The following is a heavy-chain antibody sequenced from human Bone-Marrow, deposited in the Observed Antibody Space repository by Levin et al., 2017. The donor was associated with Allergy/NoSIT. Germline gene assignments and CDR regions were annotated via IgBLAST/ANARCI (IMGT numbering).Heavy chain of an antibody. CDR1: GGSISSGGYY. J-gene: IGHJ4*02. V-gene: IGHV4-31*03. CDR3: ASATIVVVPAATYYFDY. D-gene: IGHD2-2*01. CDR2: IYYSGST. Sequence: SETLSLTCTVSGGSISSGGYYWSWIRQHPGKGLEWIGYIYYSGSTYYNPSLKSRVTISVDTSKNQFSLKLSSVTAADTAVYYCASATIVVVPAATYYFDYWGQGTLVTVSS.